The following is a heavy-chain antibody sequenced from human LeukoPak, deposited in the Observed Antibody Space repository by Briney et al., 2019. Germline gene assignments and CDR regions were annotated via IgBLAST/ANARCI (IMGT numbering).Heavy chain of an antibody. J-gene: IGHJ5*02. CDR2: IYYSGST. D-gene: IGHD2-8*01. Sequence: SETLSLTCTVSGGSISSGGYYWSWIRQHPGKGLGWIGYIYYSGSTYYNPSLKSRVTISVDTSKNQFSLKLSSVTAADTAVYYCARGGPPKYHGWFDPWGQGTLVTVSS. CDR1: GGSISSGGYY. CDR3: ARGGPPKYHGWFDP. V-gene: IGHV4-31*03.